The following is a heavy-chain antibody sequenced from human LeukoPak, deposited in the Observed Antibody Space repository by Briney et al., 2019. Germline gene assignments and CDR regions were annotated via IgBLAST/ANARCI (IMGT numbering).Heavy chain of an antibody. CDR1: GFTFSSYG. Sequence: GGSLRLSCAASGFTFSSYGMHWVRQAPGKGLEWVAVISYDGSNKYYADSVKGRFTISRDNSKNTLYLQMNSLRAEDTAVYYCAKDSRSWDCYDSSGLDYWGQGTLVTVSS. CDR2: ISYDGSNK. CDR3: AKDSRSWDCYDSSGLDY. D-gene: IGHD3-22*01. J-gene: IGHJ4*02. V-gene: IGHV3-30*18.